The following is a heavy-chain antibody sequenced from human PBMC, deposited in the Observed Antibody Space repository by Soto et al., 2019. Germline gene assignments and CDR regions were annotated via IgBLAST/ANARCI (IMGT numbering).Heavy chain of an antibody. J-gene: IGHJ4*02. D-gene: IGHD3-10*01. Sequence: QVQLQESGPGLVKPSQTLSLTCTVSDDSLSTNKYAWTWIRQNPEKGLEWIGYVYSNGNTRSSPSLQSRVSMSVDTSKSHFSLRLSSVTAADTAVYFCARASYFRPSGSYYFVSWGQGTLVTVSS. CDR2: VYSNGNT. CDR3: ARASYFRPSGSYYFVS. V-gene: IGHV4-31*03. CDR1: DDSLSTNKYA.